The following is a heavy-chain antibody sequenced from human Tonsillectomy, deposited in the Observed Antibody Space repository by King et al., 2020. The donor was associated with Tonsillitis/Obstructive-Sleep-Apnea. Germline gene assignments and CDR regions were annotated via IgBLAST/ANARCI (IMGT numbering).Heavy chain of an antibody. CDR2: ISSGSSYI. CDR1: GFTFSSYT. CDR3: VRELNGCGADFCAFDY. V-gene: IGHV3-21*01. Sequence: VQLVESGGGPVKPGGSLRLSCAASGFTFSSYTMNWVRQAPGKGLEWVSSISSGSSYIYYAGSVKGRFTISRDNAKNSLYLQMNSLRAEDTAVYYCVRELNGCGADFCAFDYWGQGTLVTVSS. D-gene: IGHD2-21*01. J-gene: IGHJ4*02.